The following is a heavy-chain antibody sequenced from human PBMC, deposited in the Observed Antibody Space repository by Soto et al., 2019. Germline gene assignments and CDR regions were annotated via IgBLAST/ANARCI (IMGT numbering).Heavy chain of an antibody. Sequence: GGSLRLSCAASGFTFSSYGMHWVRQAPGKGLEWVAVISYDGSNKYYADSVKGRFTISRDNSKNTLYLQMNSLRAEDTAVYYCAKMGYCSGGSCYFGQGTLVTSPQ. CDR2: ISYDGSNK. CDR3: AKMGYCSGGSCY. J-gene: IGHJ4*02. D-gene: IGHD2-15*01. CDR1: GFTFSSYG. V-gene: IGHV3-30*18.